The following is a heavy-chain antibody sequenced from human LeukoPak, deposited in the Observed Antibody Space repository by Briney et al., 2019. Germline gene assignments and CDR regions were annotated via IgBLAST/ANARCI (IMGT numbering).Heavy chain of an antibody. V-gene: IGHV3-23*01. J-gene: IGHJ4*02. CDR3: AKVLSSGWGNFDY. Sequence: PGGSLRLSCAASGFTFSSYAITWVRQAPGKGLEWGSSISTSGDSTFYADSVKGRFSISRDNSKNTLYLQMNSLRADDTAVYYCAKVLSSGWGNFDYWGQGTLVTVFS. CDR1: GFTFSSYA. CDR2: ISTSGDST. D-gene: IGHD6-19*01.